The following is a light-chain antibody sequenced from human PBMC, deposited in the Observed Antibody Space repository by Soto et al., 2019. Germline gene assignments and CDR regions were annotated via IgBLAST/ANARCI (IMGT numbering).Light chain of an antibody. CDR2: GVS. V-gene: IGKV3-20*01. CDR3: QQHGASIT. J-gene: IGKJ4*01. CDR1: QNVNNNF. Sequence: VLTQSPRTLSLSPGERATLSCRASQNVNNNFVAWYQQKPGQAPSLLIYGVSDRATGVPDGFSGSGSGTDFTLTISRLEPEDFAVYYCQQHGASITFGGGTRVENK.